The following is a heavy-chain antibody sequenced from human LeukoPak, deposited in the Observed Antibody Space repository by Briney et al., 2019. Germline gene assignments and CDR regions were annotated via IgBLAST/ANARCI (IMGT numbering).Heavy chain of an antibody. V-gene: IGHV4-59*08. Sequence: ASETLSLTCTVSGGSISSYYWSWIRQPPGKGLECIGYIYYSGSTNYNPSLKSRVTISVDTSKNQFSLKLSSVTAADTAVYYCARKSTYCGGDCYFDYWGQGTLVTVSS. CDR1: GGSISSYY. J-gene: IGHJ4*02. D-gene: IGHD2-21*02. CDR2: IYYSGST. CDR3: ARKSTYCGGDCYFDY.